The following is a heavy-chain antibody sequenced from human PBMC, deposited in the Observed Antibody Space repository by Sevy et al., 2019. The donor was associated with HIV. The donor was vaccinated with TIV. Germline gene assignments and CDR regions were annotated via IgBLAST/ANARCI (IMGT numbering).Heavy chain of an antibody. Sequence: GGSLRLSCAASGFTFSSYGMHWVRQAPGKGLEWVAFIRYDGSNKYYADSVKGRFTISRDNSKNTLYLQMNSLRAEDTTVYYCGEDGGDSGGGYSSGIDFWGQGTTVTVSS. J-gene: IGHJ6*02. CDR1: GFTFSSYG. CDR2: IRYDGSNK. D-gene: IGHD6-25*01. V-gene: IGHV3-30*02. CDR3: GEDGGDSGGGYSSGIDF.